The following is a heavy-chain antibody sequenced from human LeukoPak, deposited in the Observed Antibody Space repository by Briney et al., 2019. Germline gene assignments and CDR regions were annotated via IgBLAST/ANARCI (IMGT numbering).Heavy chain of an antibody. CDR3: ARGVGDIVVVPAMYYFDY. Sequence: ASVKVSCKASGYTFTGYYMHWVRQAPGQGLEWMGWINPNSGGTNYAQKFQGWVTMTRDTSISTAYMELSRLRSDDTAVYYRARGVGDIVVVPAMYYFDYWGQGTLVTVSS. J-gene: IGHJ4*02. D-gene: IGHD2-2*01. CDR2: INPNSGGT. CDR1: GYTFTGYY. V-gene: IGHV1-2*04.